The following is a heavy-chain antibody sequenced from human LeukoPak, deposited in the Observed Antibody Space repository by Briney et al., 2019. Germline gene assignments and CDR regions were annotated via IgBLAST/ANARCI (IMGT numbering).Heavy chain of an antibody. CDR1: GYTFTSYG. J-gene: IGHJ6*03. Sequence: GASVKVSCKASGYTFTSYGISWVRQAPGQGLEWMGWINPNSGGTNYAQKFQGRVTMTRDTSISTAYMELSRLRAEDTAVYYCAKGVQWQVRSPYYYMDVWGKGTTVTISS. CDR2: INPNSGGT. D-gene: IGHD6-19*01. CDR3: AKGVQWQVRSPYYYMDV. V-gene: IGHV1-2*02.